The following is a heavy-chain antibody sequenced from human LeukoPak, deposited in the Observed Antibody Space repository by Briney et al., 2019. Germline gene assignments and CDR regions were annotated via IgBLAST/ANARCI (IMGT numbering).Heavy chain of an antibody. Sequence: KPSETLSLTCAVYGGSFSGYYWSWTRQPPGKGLEWIGEINHSGSTNYNPSLKSRVTISVDTSKNQFSLKLSSVTAADTAVYYCARAQDWYSSREEGDYWGQGTLVTVSS. V-gene: IGHV4-34*01. CDR1: GGSFSGYY. D-gene: IGHD6-13*01. CDR3: ARAQDWYSSREEGDY. J-gene: IGHJ4*02. CDR2: INHSGST.